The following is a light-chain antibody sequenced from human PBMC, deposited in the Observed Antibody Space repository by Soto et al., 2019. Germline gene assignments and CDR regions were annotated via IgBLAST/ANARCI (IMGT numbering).Light chain of an antibody. CDR3: SSYTSSSTSYV. J-gene: IGLJ1*01. V-gene: IGLV2-14*01. Sequence: QSVLTQPRSVSGSPGQSVTISCTGTGNDVGAYNYVSWYQQHPGRPPKLMIYEVSNRPSGVSNRFSGSKSGNTASLTISGLQAEDEADYYCSSYTSSSTSYVFGTGTKLTVL. CDR1: GNDVGAYNY. CDR2: EVS.